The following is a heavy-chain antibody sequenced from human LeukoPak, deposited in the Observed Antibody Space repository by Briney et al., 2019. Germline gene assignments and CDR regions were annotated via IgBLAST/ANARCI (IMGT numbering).Heavy chain of an antibody. V-gene: IGHV4-39*01. CDR2: IYYSGST. CDR3: ARGPGGYYGSGSYYNHLPFDY. Sequence: SETLSLTCTVSGGSISSSSYYWGWIRQPPGKGLEWIGSIYYSGSTYYNPSLKSRVTISVDTSKNQFSLKLSSVTAADTAVYYCARGPGGYYGSGSYYNHLPFDYWGQGTLVTVSS. D-gene: IGHD3-10*01. J-gene: IGHJ4*02. CDR1: GGSISSSSYY.